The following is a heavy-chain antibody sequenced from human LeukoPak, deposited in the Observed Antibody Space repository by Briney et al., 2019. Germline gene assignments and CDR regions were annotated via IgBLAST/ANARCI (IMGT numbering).Heavy chain of an antibody. CDR1: GYTFTGYY. CDR2: INPNSGGT. D-gene: IGHD6-13*01. V-gene: IGHV1-2*02. CDR3: ARDGIAAAAPRDAFDI. J-gene: IGHJ3*02. Sequence: ASVKVSCKASGYTFTGYYMHWVRQAPGQGLEWMGWINPNSGGTNYAQKFQGRVTMTRDTSISTAYMELSRLRSDDTAVYYCARDGIAAAAPRDAFDIWGQGTMVTVPS.